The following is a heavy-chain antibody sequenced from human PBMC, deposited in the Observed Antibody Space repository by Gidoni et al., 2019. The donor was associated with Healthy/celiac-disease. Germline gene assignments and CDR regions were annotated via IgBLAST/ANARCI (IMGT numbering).Heavy chain of an antibody. CDR1: GFTFSSYA. CDR2: ISGSGGST. V-gene: IGHV3-23*01. D-gene: IGHD3-10*01. CDR3: AKTYYYGSGSYYLLKGRSYYFDY. J-gene: IGHJ4*02. Sequence: EVQLLESGGGLVQPGGSLRLSCAASGFTFSSYAMSWVRQAPGKGLEWVSAISGSGGSTYYADSVKGRFTISRDNSKNTLYLQMNSLRAEDTAVYYCAKTYYYGSGSYYLLKGRSYYFDYWGQGTLVTVSS.